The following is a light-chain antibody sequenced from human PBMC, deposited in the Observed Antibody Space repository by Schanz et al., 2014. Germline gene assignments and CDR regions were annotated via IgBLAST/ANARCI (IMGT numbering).Light chain of an antibody. CDR1: QSVSSS. Sequence: EIVLTQSPATLSLSPGERATLSCRASQSVSSSLAWYQQKSGQAPRLLIYDTSNRLTGIPARFSGFGSGTDFTLTISRLEPEDFAVFYCQHYGSSSCTFGQGTKVEIK. J-gene: IGKJ1*01. CDR3: QHYGSSSCT. CDR2: DTS. V-gene: IGKV3-11*01.